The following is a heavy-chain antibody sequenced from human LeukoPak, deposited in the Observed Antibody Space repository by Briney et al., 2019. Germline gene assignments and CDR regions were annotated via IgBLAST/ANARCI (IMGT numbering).Heavy chain of an antibody. J-gene: IGHJ6*02. D-gene: IGHD3-9*01. Sequence: GGSLRLSCAASGFTFSSYWMSWVRQAPGKGLEWVANIKQDGSEKYYVDSVKGRFTISRDNAKNSLYLQMNSLRAEDTAVYYCARAYDILTGYYRGMDVWGQGTTVTVSS. CDR1: GFTFSSYW. V-gene: IGHV3-7*04. CDR3: ARAYDILTGYYRGMDV. CDR2: IKQDGSEK.